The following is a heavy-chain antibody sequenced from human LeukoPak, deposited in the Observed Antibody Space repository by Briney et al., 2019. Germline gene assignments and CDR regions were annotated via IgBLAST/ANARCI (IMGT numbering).Heavy chain of an antibody. CDR3: ARKGFKRRFDY. CDR1: GGSISSYY. V-gene: IGHV4-4*07. CDR2: IYTSGST. J-gene: IGHJ4*02. Sequence: SETLSLTCTVSGGSISSYYWSWIRQPAGKGLEWIGRIYTSGSTNYNPSLKSPVTISVDTSKNQFSLRLSSVTAADTAVYYCARKGFKRRFDYWGQGTLVTVSS.